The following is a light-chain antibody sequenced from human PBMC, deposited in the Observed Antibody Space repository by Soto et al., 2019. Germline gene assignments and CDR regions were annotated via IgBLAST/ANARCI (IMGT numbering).Light chain of an antibody. J-gene: IGKJ1*01. CDR1: QSISSW. Sequence: DIQMTQSPSTLSASVGDRVTITCRASQSISSWLAWYQQKPGKAPNLLIYKASSLESGVPSRFSGSGSGTEFTLTISSLQPDDFATYYCQQYNFYSWTFGQGTKVEIK. CDR2: KAS. V-gene: IGKV1-5*03. CDR3: QQYNFYSWT.